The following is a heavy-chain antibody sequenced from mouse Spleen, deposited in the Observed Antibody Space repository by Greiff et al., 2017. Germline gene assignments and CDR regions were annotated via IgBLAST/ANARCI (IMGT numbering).Heavy chain of an antibody. Sequence: EVQLQQSGPELVKPGASVKMSCKASGYTFTDYNMHWVKQSHGKSLEWIGYINPNNGGTSYNQKFKGKATLTVNKSSSTAYMELRSLTSEDSAVYYCARVEDYYGSSSLYAMDYWGQGTSVTVSS. J-gene: IGHJ4*01. CDR3: ARVEDYYGSSSLYAMDY. CDR1: GYTFTDYN. D-gene: IGHD1-1*01. CDR2: INPNNGGT. V-gene: IGHV1-22*01.